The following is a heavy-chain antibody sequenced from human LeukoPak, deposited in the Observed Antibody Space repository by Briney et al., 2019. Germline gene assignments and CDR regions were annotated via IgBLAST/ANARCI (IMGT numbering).Heavy chain of an antibody. CDR3: ARDYHSSTNFDY. D-gene: IGHD6-13*01. Sequence: GGSLRLSCAASGFTFSSYAMSWVRQAPGQGLEWMGWISAYNGNTNYAQKLQGRVTMTTDTSTSTAYMELRSLRSDDTAVYYCARDYHSSTNFDYWGQGTLVTVSS. CDR2: ISAYNGNT. J-gene: IGHJ4*02. CDR1: GFTFSSYA. V-gene: IGHV1-18*01.